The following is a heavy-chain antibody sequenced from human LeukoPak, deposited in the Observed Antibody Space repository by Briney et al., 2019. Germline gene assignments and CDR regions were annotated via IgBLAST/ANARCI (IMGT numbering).Heavy chain of an antibody. J-gene: IGHJ4*02. Sequence: GSLRLSCAASGFTVSSNYMSWVRQPPGKGLEWIGEINHSGSTNYNPSLKSRVTISVDTSKNQFSLKLSSVTAADTAVYYCAREPQWRRFKNFDYWGQGTLVTVSS. CDR1: GFTVSSNY. CDR2: INHSGST. D-gene: IGHD6-19*01. V-gene: IGHV4-34*01. CDR3: AREPQWRRFKNFDY.